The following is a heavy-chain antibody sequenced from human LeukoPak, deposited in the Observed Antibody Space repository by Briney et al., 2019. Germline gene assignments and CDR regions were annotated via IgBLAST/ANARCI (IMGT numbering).Heavy chain of an antibody. J-gene: IGHJ4*02. D-gene: IGHD6-6*01. Sequence: SETLSLTCAVYGGSFSGYYWSWIRQPPGKGLEWIGEINHSGSTNYSLSLKSRVTISVDTSKIQFSLKLSSVTAADTAVYYCARGRGAARTFVYWGQGTLVTVSS. V-gene: IGHV4-34*01. CDR3: ARGRGAARTFVY. CDR2: INHSGST. CDR1: GGSFSGYY.